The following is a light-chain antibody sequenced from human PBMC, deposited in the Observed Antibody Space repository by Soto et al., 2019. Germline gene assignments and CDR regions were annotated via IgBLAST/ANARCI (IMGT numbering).Light chain of an antibody. CDR2: DAS. V-gene: IGKV1-5*01. CDR1: QSISSW. Sequence: DIQMTQSPSTLSASVGDRVTITCRASQSISSWLAWYQQKPGKAPKLLIYDASSLESGVPSRFSGSGSVTEFTLTISSLQPDDFATYYCQQYNSYPWTFGPGTKVEIK. J-gene: IGKJ1*01. CDR3: QQYNSYPWT.